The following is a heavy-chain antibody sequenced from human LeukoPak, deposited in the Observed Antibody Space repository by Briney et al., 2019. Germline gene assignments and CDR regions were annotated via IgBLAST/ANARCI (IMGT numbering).Heavy chain of an antibody. D-gene: IGHD3-22*01. CDR1: GGTFSSYA. Sequence: ASVKVSCKASGGTFSSYAISWVRQAPGQGLEWMGGIIPIFGTANYAQKFQGRVTITTDESTSTAYMELSSLRSEDTAVYYCARDTSNYYDSSGYYSVGDYWGQGTLVTVSS. V-gene: IGHV1-69*05. CDR3: ARDTSNYYDSSGYYSVGDY. J-gene: IGHJ4*02. CDR2: IIPIFGTA.